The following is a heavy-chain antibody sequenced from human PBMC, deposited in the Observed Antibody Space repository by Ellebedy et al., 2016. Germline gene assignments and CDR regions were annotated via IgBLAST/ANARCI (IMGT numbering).Heavy chain of an antibody. CDR1: RFTFSSYS. J-gene: IGHJ4*02. V-gene: IGHV3-48*01. Sequence: GGSLRLSCAASRFTFSSYSMNWVRQAPGKGLEWVSYISSRSTTIFYADSMKGRFTISRDSAKNSLYLQMNSLRAEDTAVYYCAKDRDIVVVVAALFDYWGQGTLVTVSS. CDR3: AKDRDIVVVVAALFDY. CDR2: ISSRSTTI. D-gene: IGHD2-15*01.